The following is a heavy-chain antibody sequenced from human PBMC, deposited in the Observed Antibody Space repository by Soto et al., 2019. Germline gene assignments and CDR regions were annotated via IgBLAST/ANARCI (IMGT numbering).Heavy chain of an antibody. CDR2: IKQDGSEK. J-gene: IGHJ4*02. Sequence: GGSMRLSCAASGFTFSSYWMSWVRQAPGKGLEWVANIKQDGSEKYYVDSVKGRFTISRDNAKNSLYLQMNSLRAEDTAVYYCARASRIEYSSPYYFDYWGQGTLVTVSS. CDR3: ARASRIEYSSPYYFDY. V-gene: IGHV3-7*01. D-gene: IGHD6-6*01. CDR1: GFTFSSYW.